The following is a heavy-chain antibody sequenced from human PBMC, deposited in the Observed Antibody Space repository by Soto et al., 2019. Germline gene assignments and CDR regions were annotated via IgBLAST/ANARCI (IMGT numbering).Heavy chain of an antibody. CDR3: ARDGTYYYYGIDV. D-gene: IGHD6-13*01. J-gene: IGHJ6*02. V-gene: IGHV6-1*01. Sequence: SQTLSLTCAISGDSVSSNSAAWNWIRQSPSRGLEWLGRTYYRTKWYNGYAVSVKSRITINPDTSKNQFSLQLNSVTPEDSAVYCCARDGTYYYYGIDVWGQGTTVTVSS. CDR1: GDSVSSNSAA. CDR2: TYYRTKWYN.